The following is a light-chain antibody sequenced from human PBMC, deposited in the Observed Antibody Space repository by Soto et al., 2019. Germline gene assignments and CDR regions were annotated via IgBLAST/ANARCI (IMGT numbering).Light chain of an antibody. CDR3: QQYDNLIFT. CDR1: QDISNY. Sequence: DIQMPQSPSSLSASVGERVTITCQASQDISNYLNWYQQKPGKAPKLLIYDASNLETGVPSRFSGSGSGTDFTFTISSLQPEDIATYYCQQYDNLIFTFGPGTKVDIK. CDR2: DAS. J-gene: IGKJ3*01. V-gene: IGKV1-33*01.